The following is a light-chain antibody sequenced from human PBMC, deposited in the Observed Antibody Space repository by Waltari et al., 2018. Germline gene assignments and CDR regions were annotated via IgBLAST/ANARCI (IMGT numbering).Light chain of an antibody. CDR3: QQYNDNATWT. CDR1: QSINNW. J-gene: IGKJ1*01. Sequence: DIQMTQSPSTLSASVGDRVTIPCRASQSINNWLAWYQQKPGKAPKLLIYKTSTLESGIPSSFSGSGYGTEFTLTISSLQLDDFATYYCQQYNDNATWTFGQGTKVEVK. CDR2: KTS. V-gene: IGKV1-5*03.